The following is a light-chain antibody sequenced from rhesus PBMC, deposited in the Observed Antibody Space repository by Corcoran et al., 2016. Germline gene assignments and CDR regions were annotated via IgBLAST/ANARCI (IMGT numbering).Light chain of an antibody. V-gene: IGKV1-33*02. CDR3: QQSYSTPRR. CDR1: QGISNA. Sequence: DIQMSQSPSSLSASVGDKVTITCRASQGISNALAWYKQKPGKAPKLLIYAASSLESGVPSRFSGSRSGTDFTLTISSLQPEDIATYYCQQSYSTPRRFGQGTKVEIK. J-gene: IGKJ1*01. CDR2: AAS.